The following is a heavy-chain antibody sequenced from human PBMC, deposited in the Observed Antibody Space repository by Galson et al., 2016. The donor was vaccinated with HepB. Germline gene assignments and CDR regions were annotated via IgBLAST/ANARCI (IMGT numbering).Heavy chain of an antibody. CDR2: VSSDGSST. J-gene: IGHJ4*02. CDR1: GFTFSNFP. D-gene: IGHD5-18*01. CDR3: ARGPGYSYVDY. Sequence: SLRLSCAASGFTFSNFPIHWVRQAPGRGLEWVAVVSSDGSSTYYADSVRGRFTISRDNSKNTLFLQMSSLRTDDTAVYYCARGPGYSYVDYWGQGTLVIVSS. V-gene: IGHV3-30-3*01.